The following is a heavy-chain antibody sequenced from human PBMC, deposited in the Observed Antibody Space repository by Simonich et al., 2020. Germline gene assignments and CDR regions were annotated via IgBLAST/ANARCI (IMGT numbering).Heavy chain of an antibody. CDR3: AREGIAARDAFDI. V-gene: IGHV3-7*01. Sequence: EVQLVESGGGLVQPGGSLRLSCAASGFTFSSYWMSGVRQAPGKGLGWVANIKQDGSEKYYVDSVKGLFTISRDNAKNALYLQMNSLRAEDTAVYYCAREGIAARDAFDIWGQGTMVTVSS. J-gene: IGHJ3*02. CDR1: GFTFSSYW. D-gene: IGHD6-6*01. CDR2: IKQDGSEK.